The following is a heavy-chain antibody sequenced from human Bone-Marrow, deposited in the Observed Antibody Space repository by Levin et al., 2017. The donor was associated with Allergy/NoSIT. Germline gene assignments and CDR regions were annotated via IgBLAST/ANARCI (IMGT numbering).Heavy chain of an antibody. Sequence: PSETLSLTCAVYGGSFSGYYWSWIRQPPGKGLEWIGEINHSGSTNYNPSLKSRVTISVDTSKNQFSLKLSSVTAADTAVYYCARELFGELFYYYGMDVWGQGTTVTVSS. V-gene: IGHV4-34*01. CDR2: INHSGST. CDR1: GGSFSGYY. CDR3: ARELFGELFYYYGMDV. D-gene: IGHD3-10*02. J-gene: IGHJ6*02.